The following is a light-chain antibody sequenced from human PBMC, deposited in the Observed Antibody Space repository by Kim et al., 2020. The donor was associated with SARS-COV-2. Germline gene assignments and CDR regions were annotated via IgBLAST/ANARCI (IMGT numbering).Light chain of an antibody. CDR2: NTS. J-gene: IGLJ1*01. CDR3: QSYDSSLSGSSV. Sequence: FTISCTGSSSNMGAGYGVHWYQQLPGTAPKLLIYNTSYRPSGVPDRFSGSKSGTSASLAITGLQAEDEANYYCQSYDSSLSGSSVFGTGTKVTVL. CDR1: SSNMGAGYG. V-gene: IGLV1-40*01.